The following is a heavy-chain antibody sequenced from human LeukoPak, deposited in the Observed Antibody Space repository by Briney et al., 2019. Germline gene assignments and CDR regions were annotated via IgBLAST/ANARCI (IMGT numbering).Heavy chain of an antibody. CDR3: ARKVGYGGKIRFDP. J-gene: IGHJ5*02. V-gene: IGHV4-59*01. CDR2: IYYSGST. Sequence: PSETLSLTCTVSGGSTSSFYWSWIRQPPGKGLEWIGYIYYSGSTNYNPSLKSRVTISLDTSGNQLSLKLSSVTAADTAVYYCARKVGYGGKIRFDPWGQGTLVTVSS. D-gene: IGHD4-23*01. CDR1: GGSTSSFY.